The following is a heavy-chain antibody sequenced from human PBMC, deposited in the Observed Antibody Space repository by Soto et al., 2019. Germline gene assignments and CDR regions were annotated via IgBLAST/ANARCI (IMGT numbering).Heavy chain of an antibody. CDR1: GYSFTSYW. D-gene: IGHD6-13*01. CDR3: ARQATYSSSWPD. Sequence: PGESLNISCKGSGYSFTSYWISWVRQMPGKGLEWMGIIFPGDSDTRYSPSFQGQVTISADKSITTAYLQWSSLKASDTAMYYCARQATYSSSWPDWGQGTLVTVSS. J-gene: IGHJ4*02. CDR2: IFPGDSDT. V-gene: IGHV5-51*01.